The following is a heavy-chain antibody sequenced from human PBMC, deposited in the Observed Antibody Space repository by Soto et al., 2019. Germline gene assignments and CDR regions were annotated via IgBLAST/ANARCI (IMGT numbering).Heavy chain of an antibody. V-gene: IGHV4-39*01. D-gene: IGHD6-13*01. CDR3: ARAGAAATTRWYFDL. CDR1: GGSISSSSNY. Sequence: QLQLQESGPGLVKPSETLSLTCIVSGGSISSSSNYWGWIRQPPGKGLEWIGTIHYSGSTNYNPSLQSRVTISVDTSKNQFSLKLSSVTAADTAVYYCARAGAAATTRWYFDLWGRGTLVTVSS. CDR2: IHYSGST. J-gene: IGHJ2*01.